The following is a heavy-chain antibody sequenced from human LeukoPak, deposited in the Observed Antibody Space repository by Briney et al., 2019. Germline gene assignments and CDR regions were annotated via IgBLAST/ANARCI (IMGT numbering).Heavy chain of an antibody. CDR3: ARGAGYLQNFDY. Sequence: KPGSSVKVSCKASGGTFSSYAISWVRQAPGQGLEWMGRIIPILGIANYAQKFQGRVTITADKSTSTAYMELSSLRSEDTAVYYCARGAGYLQNFDYWGQGTLVTVSS. CDR1: GGTFSSYA. J-gene: IGHJ4*02. V-gene: IGHV1-69*04. CDR2: IIPILGIA. D-gene: IGHD6-25*01.